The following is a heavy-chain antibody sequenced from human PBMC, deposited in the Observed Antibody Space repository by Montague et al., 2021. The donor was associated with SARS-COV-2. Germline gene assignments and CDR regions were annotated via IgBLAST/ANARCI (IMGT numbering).Heavy chain of an antibody. J-gene: IGHJ4*02. CDR3: AREIAAAPDY. CDR1: GFSLSTSGVC. V-gene: IGHV2-70*11. Sequence: VKPTQTLTLTCTFSGFSLSTSGVCVSWIRQPPGKALEWLARIDWDDDKYYSTSLKTRPTISKDTSKNQVVLTMTNMDPVDTATYYCAREIAAAPDYWGQGTLVTVST. CDR2: IDWDDDK. D-gene: IGHD6-13*01.